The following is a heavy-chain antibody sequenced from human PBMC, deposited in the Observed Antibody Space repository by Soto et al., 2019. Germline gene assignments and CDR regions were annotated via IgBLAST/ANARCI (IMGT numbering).Heavy chain of an antibody. J-gene: IGHJ4*02. Sequence: VQLLESGGDLVQPGGSLRLSCVASGFSFSNYAMSWVRQAPGKGLEWVSVISGSDGSTYYADSVKGRFTISRDNSKNTLYLQMNSLRAEDTAVYYCARDRERDAWYEDYWGQGTLVTVSS. V-gene: IGHV3-23*01. CDR3: ARDRERDAWYEDY. CDR1: GFSFSNYA. D-gene: IGHD6-13*01. CDR2: ISGSDGST.